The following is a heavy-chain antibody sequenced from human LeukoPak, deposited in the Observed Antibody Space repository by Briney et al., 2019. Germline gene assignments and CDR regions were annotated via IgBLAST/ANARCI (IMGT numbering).Heavy chain of an antibody. Sequence: SETLSLTCTVSGGSISSSSYYWGWIRQPPGKGLEWIGSIYYSGSTYYNPSLKSRVTISVDKSKNQFSLKLSSVTAADTAVYYCARVGSSGWSRSFDYWGQGTLVTVSS. D-gene: IGHD6-19*01. CDR3: ARVGSSGWSRSFDY. CDR1: GGSISSSSYY. J-gene: IGHJ4*02. V-gene: IGHV4-39*07. CDR2: IYYSGST.